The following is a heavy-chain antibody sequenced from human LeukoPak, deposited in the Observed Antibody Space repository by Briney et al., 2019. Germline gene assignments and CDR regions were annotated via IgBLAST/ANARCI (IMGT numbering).Heavy chain of an antibody. V-gene: IGHV1-18*04. CDR1: GYTFTSYY. D-gene: IGHD3-22*01. CDR3: ARDRMYYYDSSGLSFDY. J-gene: IGHJ4*02. CDR2: ISAYNGNT. Sequence: ASVKVSCKASGYTFTSYYMHWVRQAPGQGLEWMGWISAYNGNTNYAQKLQGRVTTTTDTSTSTAYMELRSLRSDDTAVYYCARDRMYYYDSSGLSFDYWGQGTLVTVSS.